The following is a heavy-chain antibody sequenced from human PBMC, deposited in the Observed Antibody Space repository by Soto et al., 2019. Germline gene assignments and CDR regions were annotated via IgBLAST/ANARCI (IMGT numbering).Heavy chain of an antibody. CDR3: ARGARNYYYFDY. V-gene: IGHV3-74*01. J-gene: IGHJ4*02. Sequence: EVQLVESGGGLVQPGGSLRLSCEASGFTFSSYWMHWVRQAPGKGLVWVSRIYTDGSRADYADSVKGRFTISRDNAKNMVYLQVNSVGAEDTAVYYCARGARNYYYFDYWGQGTLVTVSS. D-gene: IGHD1-7*01. CDR2: IYTDGSRA. CDR1: GFTFSSYW.